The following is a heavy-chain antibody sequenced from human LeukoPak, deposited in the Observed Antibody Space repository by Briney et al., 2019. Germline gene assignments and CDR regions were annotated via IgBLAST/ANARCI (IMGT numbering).Heavy chain of an antibody. D-gene: IGHD5-24*01. CDR2: IYYSGST. Sequence: SETLSLTCTVSGGSISSGGYYWSWIRQPPGKGLEWIGYIYYSGSTYYNPSLKSRVTISVDTSKNQFSLKLSSVTAADTAVYYCARDRVATIRKHAFDIWGQGTMVTVSS. CDR3: ARDRVATIRKHAFDI. J-gene: IGHJ3*02. CDR1: GGSISSGGYY. V-gene: IGHV4-30-4*01.